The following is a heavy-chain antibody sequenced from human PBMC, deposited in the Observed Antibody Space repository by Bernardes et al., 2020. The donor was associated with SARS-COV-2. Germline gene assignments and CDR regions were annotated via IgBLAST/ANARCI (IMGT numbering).Heavy chain of an antibody. J-gene: IGHJ2*01. CDR1: GGSIGSYY. D-gene: IGHD3-10*01. Sequence: SETLSLTCTVSGGSIGSYYWAWIRQLPGKGLEWIGYIHYSGTTNYNPSLKSRVTISVDRSQNQFSLNLSSVTLADTAVYYCARDLSHLVRRGFDLWGRGTLVTVSS. V-gene: IGHV4-59*01. CDR2: IHYSGTT. CDR3: ARDLSHLVRRGFDL.